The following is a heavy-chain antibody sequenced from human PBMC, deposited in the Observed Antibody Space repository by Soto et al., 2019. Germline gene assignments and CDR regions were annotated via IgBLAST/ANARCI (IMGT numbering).Heavy chain of an antibody. Sequence: EVHLVESGGDLVQPGGSLRLSCAASGFTFSRSWMSWVRQGPGKGLEWVAHIKYDGGETYYVDSVKCRFTISRDNDKTSMYMPMNGPTAEDTAVYYCFAWCCGYEDLLVHWGQVTLVTVSS. CDR1: GFTFSRSW. CDR2: IKYDGGET. CDR3: FAWCCGYEDLLVH. J-gene: IGHJ4*02. D-gene: IGHD5-12*01. V-gene: IGHV3-7*05.